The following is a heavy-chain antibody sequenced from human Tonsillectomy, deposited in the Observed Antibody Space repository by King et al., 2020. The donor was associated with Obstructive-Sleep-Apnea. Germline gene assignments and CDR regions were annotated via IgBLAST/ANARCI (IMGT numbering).Heavy chain of an antibody. CDR3: ASLFYGLDV. J-gene: IGHJ6*02. Sequence: VQLVQSGAEVKKPGSSVKVSCKASGGTFSSYGISWVRQAPGQGLEWMGRNIPLLGIANYAQNFQGRVTITADKSTSTTYMELSSLRSEDTAVYYCASLFYGLDVWGQGTTVTVSS. CDR2: NIPLLGIA. CDR1: GGTFSSYG. V-gene: IGHV1-69*09.